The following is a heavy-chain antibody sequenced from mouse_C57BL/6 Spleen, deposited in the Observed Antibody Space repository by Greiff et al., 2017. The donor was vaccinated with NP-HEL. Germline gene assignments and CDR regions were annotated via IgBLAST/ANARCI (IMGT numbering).Heavy chain of an antibody. CDR3: ARNYDYAMDY. Sequence: VQLQQSGAELVMPGASVKLSCKASGYTFTSYWMHWVKQRPGQGLEWIGEIDPSDSYTNYNQKFKGKSTLTVDKSSSTAYMQLSSLTSEDSAVYYCARNYDYAMDYWGQGTSVTVSS. D-gene: IGHD1-1*01. J-gene: IGHJ4*01. CDR2: IDPSDSYT. CDR1: GYTFTSYW. V-gene: IGHV1-69*01.